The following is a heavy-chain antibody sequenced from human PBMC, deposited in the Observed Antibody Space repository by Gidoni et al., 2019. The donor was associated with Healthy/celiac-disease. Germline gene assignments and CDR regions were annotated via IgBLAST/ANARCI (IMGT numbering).Heavy chain of an antibody. D-gene: IGHD5-12*01. CDR2: IIPIFGTA. CDR1: GGTFSSYA. J-gene: IGHJ4*02. V-gene: IGHV1-69*01. CDR3: ARGAVAPAAQPPYYFDY. Sequence: QVQLVQSGAEVKKPGSSVKVSCKASGGTFSSYAISWVRQAPGQGLEWMGGIIPIFGTANYAQKFQGRVTITADESTSTAYMELSSLRSEDTAVYYCARGAVAPAAQPPYYFDYWGQGTLVTVSS.